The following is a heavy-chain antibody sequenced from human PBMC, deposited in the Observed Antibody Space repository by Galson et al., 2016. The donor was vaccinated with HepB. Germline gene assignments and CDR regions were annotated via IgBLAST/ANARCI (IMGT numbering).Heavy chain of an antibody. V-gene: IGHV4-31*03. D-gene: IGHD3-10*01. CDR1: GASISSGGYY. J-gene: IGHJ4*02. CDR3: ARGEEFYGSGSWNYFDY. CDR2: IYYSGSS. Sequence: TLSLTCTVSGASISSGGYYWSWIRQHPGKGLEWIGYIYYSGSSYQNPSLKSRVTISVDTSKSQFSLKLSSVTAADTAVYYCARGEEFYGSGSWNYFDYWGQGTLVTVSS.